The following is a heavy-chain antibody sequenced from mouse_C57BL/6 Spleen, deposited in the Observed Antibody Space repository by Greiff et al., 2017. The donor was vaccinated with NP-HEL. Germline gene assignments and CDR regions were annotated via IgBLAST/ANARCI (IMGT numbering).Heavy chain of an antibody. CDR2: IDPSDSET. V-gene: IGHV1-52*01. CDR1: GYTFTSYW. D-gene: IGHD4-1*01. CDR3: ARGRDWDGFAY. Sequence: QVQLQQPGAELVRPGSSVKLSCKASGYTFTSYWMHWVKQRPIQGLEWIGNIDPSDSETHYNQKFKDKATLTVDKSSSTAYMQLSSLTSEDSAVYYCARGRDWDGFAYWGQGTLVTVSA. J-gene: IGHJ3*01.